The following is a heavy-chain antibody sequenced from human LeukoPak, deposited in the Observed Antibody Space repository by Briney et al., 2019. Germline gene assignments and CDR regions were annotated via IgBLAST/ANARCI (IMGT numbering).Heavy chain of an antibody. Sequence: GGSLRLSCAASGFTFSSYEMNWVRQAPGKGLEWVSYISSSGSIIYYADSVKGRFTISRDNAKNSLYLQMNSLRAEDTAVYYCARDPGYSSGWGRIGFDYWGQGTLVTISS. D-gene: IGHD6-19*01. CDR1: GFTFSSYE. CDR3: ARDPGYSSGWGRIGFDY. CDR2: ISSSGSII. J-gene: IGHJ4*02. V-gene: IGHV3-48*03.